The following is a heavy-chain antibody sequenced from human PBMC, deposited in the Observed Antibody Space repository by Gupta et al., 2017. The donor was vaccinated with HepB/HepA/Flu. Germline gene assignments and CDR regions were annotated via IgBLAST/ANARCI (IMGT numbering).Heavy chain of an antibody. Sequence: QVQLVESGGGVVQPGRPLRLPCAASAFTFSSSRLLWFSQAPGKGLEWVAVISDDGSNKYYADSVKARFTISRDNSKNTLEQQMNSLRAEDTAVYYCAKDLADTAMVTGLDYYYGMDVWGQGTTVTVSS. CDR3: AKDLADTAMVTGLDYYYGMDV. CDR1: AFTFSSSR. CDR2: ISDDGSNK. D-gene: IGHD5-18*01. J-gene: IGHJ6*02. V-gene: IGHV3-30*18.